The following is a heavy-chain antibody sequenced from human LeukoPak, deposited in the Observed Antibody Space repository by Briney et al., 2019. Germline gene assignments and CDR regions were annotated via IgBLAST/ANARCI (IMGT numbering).Heavy chain of an antibody. Sequence: ASVKVSCKASGYTFTGYYMHWVRQAPGQGLEWMGRINPNSGGTNYAQKFQGRVTMTRDTYTSTAYMELSRLRSDDTAVYYCARGSSWYPFDYWGQGTLVTVSS. V-gene: IGHV1-2*06. CDR3: ARGSSWYPFDY. J-gene: IGHJ4*02. CDR1: GYTFTGYY. D-gene: IGHD6-13*01. CDR2: INPNSGGT.